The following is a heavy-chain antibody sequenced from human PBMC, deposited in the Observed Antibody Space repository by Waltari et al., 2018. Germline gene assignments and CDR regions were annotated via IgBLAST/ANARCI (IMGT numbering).Heavy chain of an antibody. V-gene: IGHV3-48*03. J-gene: IGHJ4*02. CDR1: GFTFTSYQ. Sequence: EVQLVESGGGLVQPGGSLRLSCAASGFTFTSYQMHWVRQAPGKGLEWISYSLNSTTLYYADYVNGRFTVSRDNAKSSLYLHMNSLRAEDTAVYYCARAPPLTFYYGSGGPYYFDFWGQVTLVTVSS. CDR3: ARAPPLTFYYGSGGPYYFDF. CDR2: SLNSTTL. D-gene: IGHD3-10*01.